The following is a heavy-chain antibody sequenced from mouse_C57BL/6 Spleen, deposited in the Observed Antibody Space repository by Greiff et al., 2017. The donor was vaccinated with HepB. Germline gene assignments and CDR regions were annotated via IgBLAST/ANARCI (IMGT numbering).Heavy chain of an antibody. D-gene: IGHD2-4*01. J-gene: IGHJ4*01. CDR1: GYAFSSYW. Sequence: VQLQQSGAELVKPGASVKISCKASGYAFSSYWMNWVKQRPGKGLEWIGQIYPGDGDTNYNGKFKGKATLTADKSSSTAYMQLSSLTSEDSAVYFCARWDDYDDYAMDYWGQGTSVTVSS. CDR3: ARWDDYDDYAMDY. V-gene: IGHV1-80*01. CDR2: IYPGDGDT.